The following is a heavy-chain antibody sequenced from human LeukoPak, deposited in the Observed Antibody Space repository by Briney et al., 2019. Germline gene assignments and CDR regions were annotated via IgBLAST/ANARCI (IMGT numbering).Heavy chain of an antibody. CDR2: INAGNGNT. J-gene: IGHJ4*02. V-gene: IGHV1-3*01. CDR3: ARPSSYVADTTRFDY. Sequence: ASVKVSCKASGYTFTSYAMHWVRQAPGQRLEWMGWINAGNGNTKYSQKFQGRVTITRDTSASTAYMELSSLRSEDTAVYYCARPSSYVADTTRFDYWGQGTLVTVSS. CDR1: GYTFTSYA. D-gene: IGHD6-19*01.